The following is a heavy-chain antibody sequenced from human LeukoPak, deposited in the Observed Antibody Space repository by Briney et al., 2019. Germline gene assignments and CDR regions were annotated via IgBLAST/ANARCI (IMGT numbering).Heavy chain of an antibody. CDR3: ARGPTVKYFDY. CDR2: IYYSGST. V-gene: IGHV4-39*07. J-gene: IGHJ4*02. D-gene: IGHD4-11*01. Sequence: SETLSLTCTVSGGSISSSTYSWGWIRQPPGKGLEWIGTIYYSGSTYYNPSLKSRVTISVDTSKNQFSLKLSSVTAADTAVYYCARGPTVKYFDYWGQGTLVTVSS. CDR1: GGSISSSTYS.